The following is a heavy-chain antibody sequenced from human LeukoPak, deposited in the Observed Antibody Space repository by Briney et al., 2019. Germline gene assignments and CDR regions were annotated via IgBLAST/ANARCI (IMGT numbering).Heavy chain of an antibody. V-gene: IGHV1-18*01. CDR1: GYTFTSYG. D-gene: IGHD3-3*01. Sequence: ASVKVSCKASGYTFTSYGISWVRQAPGQGLEWMGWISAYNGNTNYAQKLQGRVTMTTDTSTSTAYMELRSLRSDDTAVYYCARVGIRFLEWISLKYYFDYWGQGTLVTVSS. CDR2: ISAYNGNT. CDR3: ARVGIRFLEWISLKYYFDY. J-gene: IGHJ4*02.